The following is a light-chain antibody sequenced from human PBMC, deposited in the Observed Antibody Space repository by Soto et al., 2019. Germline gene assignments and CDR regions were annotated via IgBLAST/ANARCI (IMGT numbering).Light chain of an antibody. J-gene: IGKJ5*01. V-gene: IGKV3-15*01. CDR3: QQYNDWPIT. CDR2: DAS. Sequence: EIVLTQSPGTLSLSPGERATLSCGASQSVSSSNLAWYQQKPGQIPRLLIYDASTRATGIPARFSGSGSGTEFTLTISSLQSEDFAVYYCQQYNDWPITFGQGTRLEIK. CDR1: QSVSSSN.